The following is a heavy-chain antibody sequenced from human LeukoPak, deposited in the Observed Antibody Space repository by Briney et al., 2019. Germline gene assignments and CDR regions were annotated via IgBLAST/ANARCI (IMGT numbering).Heavy chain of an antibody. V-gene: IGHV3-23*01. Sequence: GGSLRLSCAASGFIVNTNYMTWVRQAPGKGLEWVSAISGSGGSTYYADSVKGRFTISRDNSKDTLYLQTNSLRAEDTAVYYCAKDSGWPYYYYYYMDVWGKGTTVTISS. CDR1: GFIVNTNY. CDR2: ISGSGGST. CDR3: AKDSGWPYYYYYYMDV. D-gene: IGHD6-19*01. J-gene: IGHJ6*03.